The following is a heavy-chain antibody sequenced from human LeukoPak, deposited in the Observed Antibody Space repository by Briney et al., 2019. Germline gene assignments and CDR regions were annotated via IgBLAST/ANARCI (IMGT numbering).Heavy chain of an antibody. V-gene: IGHV4-4*07. CDR3: ARDPSCGSSSCADDAFDV. CDR1: GDSVCAYH. Sequence: SETLSLTCTVSGDSVCAYHWSWLRQPAGKGLDWIGRAHAIGTSSYNHSLEGRVSISVDTSKNHLSLSLRSVTAADTAVYYCARDPSCGSSSCADDAFDVWGQGTVVIVS. CDR2: AHAIGTS. J-gene: IGHJ3*01. D-gene: IGHD2-2*01.